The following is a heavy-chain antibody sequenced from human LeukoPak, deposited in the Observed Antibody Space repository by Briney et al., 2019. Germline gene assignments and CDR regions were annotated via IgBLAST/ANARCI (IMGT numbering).Heavy chain of an antibody. J-gene: IGHJ2*01. Sequence: GGPLRLSCAASGXTFXTYAXIXVXRAPXXXXXWVSIIXXXGVXTFYAASVTXGFTISRDNSTNKLYLEMNTLSAEDTAVYSCAKAGTMHSSSYGLQYFDLWGRGTLVTVSS. D-gene: IGHD5-24*01. CDR2: IXXXGVXT. V-gene: IGHV3-23*01. CDR3: AKAGTMHSSSYGLQYFDL. CDR1: GXTFXTYA.